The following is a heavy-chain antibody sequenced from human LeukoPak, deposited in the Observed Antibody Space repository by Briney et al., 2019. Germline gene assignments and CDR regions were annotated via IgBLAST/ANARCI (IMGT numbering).Heavy chain of an antibody. CDR1: GYSFTRYW. CDR2: IYPGDSGT. V-gene: IGHV5-51*01. CDR3: ARLHRDGYYADAFDI. J-gene: IGHJ3*02. D-gene: IGHD3-3*01. Sequence: GESLKISCKVSGYSFTRYWIGWVRQMPGKGLEWIRIIYPGDSGTRYSPSFQGHVTISADKSISTAYLQWSSLRASDTAMYYCARLHRDGYYADAFDIWAQGTMVTVSS.